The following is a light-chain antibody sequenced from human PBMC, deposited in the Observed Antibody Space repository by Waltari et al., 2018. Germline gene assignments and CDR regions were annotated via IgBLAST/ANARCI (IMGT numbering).Light chain of an antibody. Sequence: VLTQSPATLSLSPGETATLSCRASQSVSIYLAWYQQKPGQAPRLLLSDAPPRVPGTPARFSGSGSGTDFTLTISSLEPEDFAVYYCQQRSNWPPYTFGQGTKLEI. CDR3: QQRSNWPPYT. CDR2: DAP. V-gene: IGKV3-11*01. J-gene: IGKJ2*01. CDR1: QSVSIY.